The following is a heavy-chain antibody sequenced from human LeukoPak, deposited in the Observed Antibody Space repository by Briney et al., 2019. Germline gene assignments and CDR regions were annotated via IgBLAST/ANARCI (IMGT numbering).Heavy chain of an antibody. J-gene: IGHJ4*02. Sequence: GGSLRLSCAASGFTFSSYAMSWVRQAPGKGLEWVSAISGSGGSTYYADSVKGRFTNSRDNSKNTLYLQMNSLRAEDTAVYYCAKTRYSSSWTQNFDYWGQGTLVTVSS. D-gene: IGHD6-13*01. CDR2: ISGSGGST. CDR1: GFTFSSYA. V-gene: IGHV3-23*01. CDR3: AKTRYSSSWTQNFDY.